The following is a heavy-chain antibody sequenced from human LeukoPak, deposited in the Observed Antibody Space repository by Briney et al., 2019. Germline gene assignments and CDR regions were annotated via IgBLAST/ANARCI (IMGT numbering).Heavy chain of an antibody. J-gene: IGHJ4*02. CDR3: AKDGDDYYFDY. Sequence: RGSLRLSCAASGFTFSSYWMSWGRQAPGKGQERVANIKQDGSEKYYVDSVKGRFTISRDNAKNSLYLQMNSLRAEDTAVYYCAKDGDDYYFDYWGQGTLVTVSS. D-gene: IGHD7-27*01. CDR2: IKQDGSEK. CDR1: GFTFSSYW. V-gene: IGHV3-7*01.